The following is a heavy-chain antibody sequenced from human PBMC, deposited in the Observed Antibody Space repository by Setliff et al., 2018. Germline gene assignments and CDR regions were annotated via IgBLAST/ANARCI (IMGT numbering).Heavy chain of an antibody. V-gene: IGHV3-7*01. CDR2: IKKDGSIK. J-gene: IGHJ4*02. Sequence: TGWSLRLSCAASGFTFRSYWMSWVRQAPGKGLEWVANIKKDGSIKYYLDSVRGRFTISRDNAENSLTLQMNSLRVEDTAVYYCSRDLQGSGDYVVDYWGQGTLVTV. D-gene: IGHD4-17*01. CDR1: GFTFRSYW. CDR3: SRDLQGSGDYVVDY.